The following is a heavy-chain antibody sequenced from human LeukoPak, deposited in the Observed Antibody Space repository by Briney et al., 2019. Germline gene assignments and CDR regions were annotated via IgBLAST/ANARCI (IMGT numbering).Heavy chain of an antibody. Sequence: GESLKISCKGSGYSLTSYWIGWVRQMPGKGLEWMGIIYPGDSNTRYSPSFQGQVTISVDKSINTAYLQLNSLKASDNAMYYCARRGIGQTITSNWFDPWGQGTLVIVSS. CDR2: IYPGDSNT. V-gene: IGHV5-51*01. J-gene: IGHJ5*02. CDR1: GYSLTSYW. CDR3: ARRGIGQTITSNWFDP. D-gene: IGHD3-10*01.